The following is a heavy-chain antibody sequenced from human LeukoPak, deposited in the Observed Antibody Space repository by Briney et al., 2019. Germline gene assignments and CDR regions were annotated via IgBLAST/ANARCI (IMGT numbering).Heavy chain of an antibody. D-gene: IGHD3-9*01. CDR3: ARKAAYYDILTGYGQKLYYFDY. Sequence: SETLSLTCAVYGGSFSGYYWSWIRQSPGKGLEWIGEINHSGSTNYNPSLKSRVTISVDTSKNQFSLKLSSVTAADTAVYYCARKAAYYDILTGYGQKLYYFDYWGQGTLVTVSS. CDR1: GGSFSGYY. V-gene: IGHV4-34*01. CDR2: INHSGST. J-gene: IGHJ4*02.